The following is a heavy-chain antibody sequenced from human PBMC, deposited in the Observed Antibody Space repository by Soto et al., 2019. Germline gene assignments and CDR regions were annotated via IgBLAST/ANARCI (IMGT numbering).Heavy chain of an antibody. Sequence: PGGSLRLSCAASGFTFSSYGMHWVRQAPGKGLEWVAVISYDGSNKYYADSVKGRFTISRDNSKNTLYLQMNSLRAEDTAVYYCAKGGLGILTGYYYFDYWGQGTLVTVSS. V-gene: IGHV3-30*18. CDR2: ISYDGSNK. D-gene: IGHD3-9*01. J-gene: IGHJ4*02. CDR1: GFTFSSYG. CDR3: AKGGLGILTGYYYFDY.